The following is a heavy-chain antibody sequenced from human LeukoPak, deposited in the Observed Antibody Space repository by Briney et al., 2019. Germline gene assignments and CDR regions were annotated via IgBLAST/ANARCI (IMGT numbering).Heavy chain of an antibody. CDR2: IKQDESEK. D-gene: IGHD4-17*01. CDR1: GFTLTSYW. Sequence: GGSLRLSCAASGFTLTSYWMTWVRQAPGKGLEWVANIKQDESEKYYVDSVKGRFTMFRDNAENSLYLQMNSLRAEDTAVYYCARDRHTHGDTPVDWGQGTLVTVSS. J-gene: IGHJ4*02. CDR3: ARDRHTHGDTPVD. V-gene: IGHV3-7*01.